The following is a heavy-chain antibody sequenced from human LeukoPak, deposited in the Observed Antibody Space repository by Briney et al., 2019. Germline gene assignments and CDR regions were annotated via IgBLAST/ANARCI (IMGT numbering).Heavy chain of an antibody. J-gene: IGHJ4*02. CDR2: ISYDGSNK. Sequence: PGGSLRLSCAASGFTFSSYWMSWVRQAPGKGLEWVAVISYDGSNKYYADSVKGRFTISRDNSKNTLYLQMNSLRAEDTAVYYCASYYSSGWYNERHDYWGQGTLVTVSS. V-gene: IGHV3-30*03. CDR3: ASYYSSGWYNERHDY. D-gene: IGHD6-19*01. CDR1: GFTFSSYW.